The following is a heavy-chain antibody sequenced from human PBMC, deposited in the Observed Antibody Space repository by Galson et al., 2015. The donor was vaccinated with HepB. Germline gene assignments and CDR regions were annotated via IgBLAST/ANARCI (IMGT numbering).Heavy chain of an antibody. CDR2: IYTSGST. V-gene: IGHV4-4*07. CDR1: GGSISSYY. D-gene: IGHD3-22*01. CDR3: ARDGSDSSGYYYVSHYWYFDL. J-gene: IGHJ2*01. Sequence: LSLTCTVSGGSISSYYWSWIRQPAGKGLEWIGRIYTSGSTNYNPSLKSRVTMSVDTSKNQFSLKLSSVTAADTAVYYCARDGSDSSGYYYVSHYWYFDLWGRGTLVTVSS.